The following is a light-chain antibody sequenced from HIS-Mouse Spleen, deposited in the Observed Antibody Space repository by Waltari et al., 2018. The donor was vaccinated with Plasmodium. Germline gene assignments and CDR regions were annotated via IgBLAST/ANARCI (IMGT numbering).Light chain of an antibody. CDR2: AAS. Sequence: DIQMTQSPSSLSASVGDRVTITCRASQSISSYLNGYQQKPGKAPKLLIYAASSLQSGVPSRCSGSGSGTDFTLTIGSLQPEDFATYYCQQSYSTWPCGQGTKVEIK. V-gene: IGKV1-39*01. J-gene: IGKJ1*01. CDR3: QQSYSTWP. CDR1: QSISSY.